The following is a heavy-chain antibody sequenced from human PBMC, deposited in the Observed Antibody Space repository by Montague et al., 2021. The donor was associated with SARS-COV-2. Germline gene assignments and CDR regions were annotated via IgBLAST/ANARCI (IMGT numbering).Heavy chain of an antibody. D-gene: IGHD3-22*01. CDR2: IYWDDNK. V-gene: IGHV2-5*02. CDR1: GFSLSTHGVG. CDR3: ALSPRWGSSGFDNRLDP. Sequence: PPLVKPTQTLTLTCTFSGFSLSTHGVGVAWIRQPPGKALEWLALIYWDDNKHYSPSLKTRLSIAKDTSKKEVVLTMTNMDPVDTATYFCALSPRWGSSGFDNRLDPWGQGTMVTVS. J-gene: IGHJ5*02.